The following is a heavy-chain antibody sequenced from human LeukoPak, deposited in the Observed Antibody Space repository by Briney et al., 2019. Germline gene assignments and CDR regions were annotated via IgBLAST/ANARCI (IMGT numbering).Heavy chain of an antibody. V-gene: IGHV3-23*01. CDR1: GFTFSSYA. CDR2: ISHSDDST. J-gene: IGHJ5*02. D-gene: IGHD3-3*01. CDR3: AKSYDTSTSPDH. Sequence: GGSLRLSCAASGFTFSSYAMSWVRQAPGKGLEWISSISHSDDSTYYADSVKGRFTISRDNSKDTVYLQMNSLRVDDTALYHCAKSYDTSTSPDHWGQGILVSVSS.